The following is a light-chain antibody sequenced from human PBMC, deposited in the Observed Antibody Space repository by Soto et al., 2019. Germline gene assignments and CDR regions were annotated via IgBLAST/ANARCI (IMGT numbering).Light chain of an antibody. V-gene: IGKV1-9*01. J-gene: IGKJ4*01. CDR3: QQLNAYPLT. Sequence: IQLTQSPSSLSASVGDRVTITCRASQGISSYLAWYQQKPGKAPKLLISVASTLQSGVPSRFSGSGSGTDFTLTISSLQPGDFATYYCQQLNAYPLTFGGGTKVDIK. CDR2: VAS. CDR1: QGISSY.